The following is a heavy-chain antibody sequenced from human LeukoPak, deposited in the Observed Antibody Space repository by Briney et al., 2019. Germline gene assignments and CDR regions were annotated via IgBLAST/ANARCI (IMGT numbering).Heavy chain of an antibody. V-gene: IGHV3-23*01. J-gene: IGHJ4*02. D-gene: IGHD4-17*01. Sequence: GGSLRLSCAASEFDFSSHAMTWVRQAPGKGLEWVSAISISGSKTYYADSVKGRFTISRDNSKNTLYLQMNSLRAEDTAVYYCANEIRPNDYWGQRTQVTVSS. CDR2: ISISGSKT. CDR3: ANEIRPNDY. CDR1: EFDFSSHA.